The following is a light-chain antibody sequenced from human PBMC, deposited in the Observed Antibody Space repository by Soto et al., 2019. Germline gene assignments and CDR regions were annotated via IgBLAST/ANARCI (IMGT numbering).Light chain of an antibody. Sequence: QSALTQPASVSGSPGQSITISCTGTSSDVGRYNYVSWCQQHPGKAPKLIIYDVSNRPSGVSKRFSGSKSGNTASLTISGLQAEDEADYYCSSYTSSSTVVFGGGTKLTVL. J-gene: IGLJ2*01. CDR2: DVS. CDR1: SSDVGRYNY. CDR3: SSYTSSSTVV. V-gene: IGLV2-14*01.